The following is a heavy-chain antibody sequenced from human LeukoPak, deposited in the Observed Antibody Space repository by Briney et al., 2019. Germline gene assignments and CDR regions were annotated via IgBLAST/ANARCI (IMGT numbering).Heavy chain of an antibody. CDR3: ARNYGDYIGIMAPFDY. V-gene: IGHV1-3*01. Sequence: GSVKDSLKASCYTFTNYLLHWVGQAPGQRVEWVGWINAGNGNTKYSQKFQGRVTITRGTSASTAYMELSSLRSEDTAVYYCARNYGDYIGIMAPFDYWGQGTLVTVSS. J-gene: IGHJ4*02. D-gene: IGHD4-17*01. CDR2: INAGNGNT. CDR1: CYTFTNYL.